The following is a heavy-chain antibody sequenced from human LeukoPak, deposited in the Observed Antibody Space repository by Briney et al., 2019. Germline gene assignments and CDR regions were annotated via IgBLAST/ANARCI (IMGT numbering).Heavy chain of an antibody. Sequence: SETLSLTCTVSGGSISSSSYYWGWIRQPPGKGLEWIGSIYYSGSTYYNPSLKSRVTISVDTSKNQFSLKLSSVTAADTAVYYCARRGITMVRGVTLDWYFDLWGRGTLVTVSS. J-gene: IGHJ2*01. CDR1: GGSISSSSYY. CDR2: IYYSGST. CDR3: ARRGITMVRGVTLDWYFDL. D-gene: IGHD3-10*01. V-gene: IGHV4-39*01.